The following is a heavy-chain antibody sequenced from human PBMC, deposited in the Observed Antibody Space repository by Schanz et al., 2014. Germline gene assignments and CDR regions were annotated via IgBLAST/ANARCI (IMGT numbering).Heavy chain of an antibody. D-gene: IGHD3-3*01. J-gene: IGHJ4*02. CDR3: VRDSFFAFDY. V-gene: IGHV3-23*04. Sequence: EVQLVQSGGGLVQPGGSLRLSCAASGFTFSSYAMSWVRQAPGKGLEWVSAISGSGGSTYYADSVKGRFTISRDNAENTLFLQMNSLRAEDTAVYYCVRDSFFAFDYWGQGTLVTVSS. CDR1: GFTFSSYA. CDR2: ISGSGGST.